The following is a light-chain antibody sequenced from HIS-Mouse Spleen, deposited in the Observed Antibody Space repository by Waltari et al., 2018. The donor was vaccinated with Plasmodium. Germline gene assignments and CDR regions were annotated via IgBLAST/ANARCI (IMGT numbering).Light chain of an antibody. Sequence: AIRMTQSPSSFSASTGDRVTTTCRASQGISSYLAWYQQKPGKAPKLLIYAASTLQSGVPSRFSCSGSGTDFTLTISCLQSEDFATYYCQQYYSYLLTFGGGTKVEIK. CDR3: QQYYSYLLT. CDR1: QGISSY. CDR2: AAS. V-gene: IGKV1-8*01. J-gene: IGKJ4*01.